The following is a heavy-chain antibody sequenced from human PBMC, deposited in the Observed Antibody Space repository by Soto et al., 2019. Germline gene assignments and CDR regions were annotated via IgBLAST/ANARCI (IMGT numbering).Heavy chain of an antibody. J-gene: IGHJ4*02. CDR3: AREGVDSTSDY. V-gene: IGHV3-48*03. CDR2: ISSSGSTI. CDR1: GFTFSSYE. Sequence: EVQLVESGGGLVQPGGSLRLSCAASGFTFSSYEMNWVRQAPGKGLEWVSYISSSGSTIYYADSVKGRFTISRDNAKNSLYLQMNSLRAEDTAVYYCAREGVDSTSDYWGQGTLVTVSS. D-gene: IGHD3-22*01.